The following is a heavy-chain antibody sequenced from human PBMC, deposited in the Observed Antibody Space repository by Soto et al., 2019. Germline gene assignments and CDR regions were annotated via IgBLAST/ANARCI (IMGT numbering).Heavy chain of an antibody. V-gene: IGHV3-74*01. Sequence: RRLSCATSGFTFSSYPIHWVRQAPGKGPVWVSRITEDGSGTTYADSVKGRFTVTRDNAKNTMYLQMSGLGAEDTAVYHCVRGTNGWRGMDYWGQGXLVTVYS. D-gene: IGHD2-8*01. J-gene: IGHJ4*02. CDR2: ITEDGSGT. CDR1: GFTFSSYP. CDR3: VRGTNGWRGMDY.